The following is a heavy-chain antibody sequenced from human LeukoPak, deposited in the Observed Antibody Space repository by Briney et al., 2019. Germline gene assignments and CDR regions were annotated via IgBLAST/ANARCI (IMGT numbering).Heavy chain of an antibody. Sequence: PGGSLRLSCAASGFTFSSYWMSWVRQAPGKGLEWVANIKQDGSEKYYVDSVKGQFTISRDNAKNSLYLQMNSLRAEDTAVYYCARGRVGATTGCDYWGQGTLVTVSS. CDR2: IKQDGSEK. D-gene: IGHD1-26*01. J-gene: IGHJ4*02. V-gene: IGHV3-7*01. CDR3: ARGRVGATTGCDY. CDR1: GFTFSSYW.